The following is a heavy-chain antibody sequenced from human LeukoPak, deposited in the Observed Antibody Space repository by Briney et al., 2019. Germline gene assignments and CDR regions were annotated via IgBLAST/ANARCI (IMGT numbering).Heavy chain of an antibody. V-gene: IGHV3-9*01. CDR2: ISWNSGSI. Sequence: GRSLRLSCAASGFTFDDYAMHWVRQAPGKGLEWVSGISWNSGSIGYADSVKGRFTISRDNAKNSLYLQMNSLRAEDTAVYYCAREGRYYDFWSGYSVWGQGTLVTVSS. J-gene: IGHJ4*02. D-gene: IGHD3-3*01. CDR3: AREGRYYDFWSGYSV. CDR1: GFTFDDYA.